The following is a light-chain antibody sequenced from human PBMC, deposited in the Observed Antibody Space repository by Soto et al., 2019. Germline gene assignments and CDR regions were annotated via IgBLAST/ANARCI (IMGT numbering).Light chain of an antibody. CDR3: LLDFRYFWA. CDR1: QSISSY. J-gene: IGKJ1*01. CDR2: AAS. V-gene: IGKV1-6*01. Sequence: AIQLTQSPSSLSASVGDRVTITCRASQSISSYLNWYQQKPGKAPKLLIYAASTLQSGVPSRFSGSGSGTDFTLTISSLQPEDFATYYCLLDFRYFWAFGQGTKVDI.